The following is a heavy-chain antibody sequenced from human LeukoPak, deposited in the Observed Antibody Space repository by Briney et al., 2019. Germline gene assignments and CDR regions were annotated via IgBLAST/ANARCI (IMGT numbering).Heavy chain of an antibody. V-gene: IGHV3-23*01. CDR3: AKAWNDCTNGVCYSSLEY. D-gene: IGHD2-8*01. CDR2: ISGSGGST. J-gene: IGHJ4*02. CDR1: GFPFSSYA. Sequence: GGSLILSCAASGFPFSSYAMSWVRPAPGKGLEGVSAISGSGGSTYYADSVKGRFTISRDNSKNTLYLQMNSLRAEDTAVYYCAKAWNDCTNGVCYSSLEYWGQGTLVTVSS.